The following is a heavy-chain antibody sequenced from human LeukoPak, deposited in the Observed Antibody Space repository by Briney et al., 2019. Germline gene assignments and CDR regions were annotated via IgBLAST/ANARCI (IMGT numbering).Heavy chain of an antibody. Sequence: SSETLSPTCAVYGGSFSGYYWSWIRQPPGKGLEWVSAISGSGGSTYYADSVKGRFTISGDNSKNTLYLQMNSLRAEDTAVYYCAKIGRDGYNSYFDYWGQGTLVTVSS. CDR2: ISGSGGST. CDR1: GGSFSGYY. D-gene: IGHD5-24*01. V-gene: IGHV3-23*01. J-gene: IGHJ4*02. CDR3: AKIGRDGYNSYFDY.